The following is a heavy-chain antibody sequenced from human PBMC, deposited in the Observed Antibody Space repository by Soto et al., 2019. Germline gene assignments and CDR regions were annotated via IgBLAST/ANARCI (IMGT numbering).Heavy chain of an antibody. CDR1: GFTFSSHG. CDR3: AKDLQRFGDYVDSFDV. J-gene: IGHJ3*01. D-gene: IGHD4-17*01. CDR2: VSLDGSKK. Sequence: QVQLVESGGGVVQPGRSLRLSCAASGFTFSSHGMQWVRQAPGKGLEWVAAVSLDGSKKDYADSVKGRFSSSRDNAKDTLYLQMSSPREEDTAVYYCAKDLQRFGDYVDSFDVWGPGTMVTVSS. V-gene: IGHV3-30*18.